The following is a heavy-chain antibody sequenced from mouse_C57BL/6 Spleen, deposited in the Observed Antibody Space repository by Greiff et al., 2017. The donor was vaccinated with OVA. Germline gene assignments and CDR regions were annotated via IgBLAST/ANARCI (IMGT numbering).Heavy chain of an antibody. CDR1: GFTFSDYY. J-gene: IGHJ4*01. D-gene: IGHD4-1*01. V-gene: IGHV5-16*01. CDR2: INYDGSST. Sequence: DVKLVESEGGLVQPGSSMKLSCTASGFTFSDYYMAWVRQVPEKGLEWVANINYDGSSTYYLDSLKSRFIISSDNAKNILYLQMSSLTSEDTATYYCARGPGAMDYWGQGTSVTVSS. CDR3: ARGPGAMDY.